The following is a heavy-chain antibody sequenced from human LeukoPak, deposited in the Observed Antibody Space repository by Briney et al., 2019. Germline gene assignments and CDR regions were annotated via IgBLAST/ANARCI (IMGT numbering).Heavy chain of an antibody. V-gene: IGHV5-51*01. CDR2: ISPGDSDT. CDR1: GYIFTSYW. D-gene: IGHD3-16*02. Sequence: GESLKISCKGSGYIFTSYWIGWVRQMPGKGLEWLGIISPGDSDTRYSPSLQGQVTISADKSISTAYLQWSSLKASDTAMYYCARQYYDYVWGSYRLDYWGQGTLVTVSS. J-gene: IGHJ4*02. CDR3: ARQYYDYVWGSYRLDY.